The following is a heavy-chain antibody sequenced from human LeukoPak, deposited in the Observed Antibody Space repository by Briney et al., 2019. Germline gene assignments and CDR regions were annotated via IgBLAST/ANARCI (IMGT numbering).Heavy chain of an antibody. J-gene: IGHJ4*02. V-gene: IGHV3-73*01. CDR1: GFTFSGSA. CDR3: TAEGWSSGTPWHY. Sequence: GGSLRLSCAASGFTFSGSAMHWVRQASGKGLEWVGRIRSKANTYATAYAASVKGRFTISRDDSKNTAYLQMNSLKTEDTAVYYCTAEGWSSGTPWHYWGQGTLVTVSS. D-gene: IGHD1-14*01. CDR2: IRSKANTYAT.